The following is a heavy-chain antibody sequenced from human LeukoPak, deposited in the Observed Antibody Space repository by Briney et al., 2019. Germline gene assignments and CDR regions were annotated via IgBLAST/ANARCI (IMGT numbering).Heavy chain of an antibody. V-gene: IGHV1-2*06. CDR3: TTGELLNAFNI. D-gene: IGHD1-26*01. CDR1: GYTFTGYY. Sequence: GASVKVSCKASGYTFTGYYMHWVRQAPGQGLGWMGRINPNSGGTNYAQKFQGRVTMTRDTSISTAYMELSRLRSDDTAVYYCTTGELLNAFNIWGQGTMVTVSS. J-gene: IGHJ3*02. CDR2: INPNSGGT.